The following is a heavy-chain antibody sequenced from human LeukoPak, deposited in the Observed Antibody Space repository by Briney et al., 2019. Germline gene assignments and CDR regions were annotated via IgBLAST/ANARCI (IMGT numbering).Heavy chain of an antibody. J-gene: IGHJ4*02. Sequence: GASVKVSFKPAGYTFTSYDINWLRQATGQGLEWMGWMNPNSGNTGYAQKFQGRVTMTRNTSISTAYMELSSLRSEETAVYYCARESSSSWEWGEGTLVTVSS. V-gene: IGHV1-8*01. D-gene: IGHD6-13*01. CDR1: GYTFTSYD. CDR3: ARESSSSWE. CDR2: MNPNSGNT.